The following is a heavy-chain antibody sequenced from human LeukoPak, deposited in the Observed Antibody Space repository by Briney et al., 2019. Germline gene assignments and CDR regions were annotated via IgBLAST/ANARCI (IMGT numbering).Heavy chain of an antibody. Sequence: GESLKISCKGSGYRFTDYWIAWVRQMPGKGLEWMGIIYPGDSDTRYSPSFQGLVTISADKSISTAYLQWSSLKASDTAMYYCARESSSWPYYFDYWGQGTLVTVSP. J-gene: IGHJ4*02. V-gene: IGHV5-51*01. CDR1: GYRFTDYW. CDR3: ARESSSWPYYFDY. CDR2: IYPGDSDT. D-gene: IGHD6-13*01.